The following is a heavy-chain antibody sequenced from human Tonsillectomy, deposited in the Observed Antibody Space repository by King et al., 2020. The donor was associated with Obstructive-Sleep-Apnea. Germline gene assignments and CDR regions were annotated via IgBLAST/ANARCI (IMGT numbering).Heavy chain of an antibody. V-gene: IGHV3-23*04. CDR3: AKSPSSGWGDGFDY. CDR1: GFTFSSYA. Sequence: VQLVESGGGLVQPGGSLRFSCAASGFTFSSYARSWVRQAPGKGLEWASAFRSSGGSTYYADSVKGRFTISRDNSKNTLYLQMNSLRAEDTAVYYCAKSPSSGWGDGFDYWGQGTLVTVSS. J-gene: IGHJ4*02. D-gene: IGHD6-19*01. CDR2: FRSSGGST.